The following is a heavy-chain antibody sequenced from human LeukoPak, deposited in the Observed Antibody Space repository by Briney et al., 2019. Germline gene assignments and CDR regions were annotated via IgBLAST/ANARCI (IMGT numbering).Heavy chain of an antibody. D-gene: IGHD6-6*01. CDR3: SRYNTSSWDY. CDR2: ISYEGSLK. J-gene: IGHJ4*02. Sequence: GGSLRLSCAASGFTFTLSSYGMHWVRHAQGKGLEWVAVISYEGSLKYYADSVKGRFTISRDTSKNMLYLQMNSLRAEDTAVYYCSRYNTSSWDYWGQGTLVTVSS. V-gene: IGHV3-33*01. CDR1: GFTFTLSSYG.